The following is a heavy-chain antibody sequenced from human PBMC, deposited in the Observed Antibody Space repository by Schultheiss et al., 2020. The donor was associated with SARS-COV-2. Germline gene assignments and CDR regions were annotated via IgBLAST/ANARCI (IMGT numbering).Heavy chain of an antibody. CDR3: ASHIHDAFDN. V-gene: IGHV3-74*03. CDR2: ISNDGSDT. D-gene: IGHD2-2*02. CDR1: GFIVGSNY. Sequence: GGSLRLSCAASGFIVGSNYMSWVRQAPGKGLVWVSRISNDGSDTKYADSVKGRFSISRDNAKNSLFLQMNGLRAEDTALYYCASHIHDAFDNWGQGTMVTVSS. J-gene: IGHJ3*02.